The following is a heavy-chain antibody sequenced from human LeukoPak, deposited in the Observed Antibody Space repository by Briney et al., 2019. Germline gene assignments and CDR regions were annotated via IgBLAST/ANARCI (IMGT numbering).Heavy chain of an antibody. V-gene: IGHV1-8*01. Sequence: ASVKVSCKASGYTFTSYDINWVRQATGQGLEWMGWMNPNSGNTGYAQKFQGRVTMTRNTSISTAYMGLSSLRSEDTGVYYCARRNYDFWSGYSSFDYWGQGTLVTVSS. D-gene: IGHD3-3*01. J-gene: IGHJ4*02. CDR2: MNPNSGNT. CDR1: GYTFTSYD. CDR3: ARRNYDFWSGYSSFDY.